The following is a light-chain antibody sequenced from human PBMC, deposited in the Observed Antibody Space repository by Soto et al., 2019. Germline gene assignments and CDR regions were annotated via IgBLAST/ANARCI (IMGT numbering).Light chain of an antibody. CDR1: QSVRNY. V-gene: IGKV3-11*01. Sequence: EIVLTQSPATLSLSPGERATLSCRASQSVRNYLTWYQQKPGQAPRLLIYDASNRATGIPARFSGSGSGTDFTLTISSLEPEDFAVYSCQHRSSWPLTFGGGTKVEIK. CDR2: DAS. CDR3: QHRSSWPLT. J-gene: IGKJ4*01.